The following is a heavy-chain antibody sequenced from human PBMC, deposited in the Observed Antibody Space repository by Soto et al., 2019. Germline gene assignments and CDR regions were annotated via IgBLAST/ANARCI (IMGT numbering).Heavy chain of an antibody. CDR3: ARAHDSSGYYYTPLDY. V-gene: IGHV3-30-3*01. CDR1: GFTFSSYA. Sequence: GGSLRLSCAASGFTFSSYAMHWVRQAPGKGLEWVAVISYDGSNKYYADSVKGRFTISRDNSKNTLYLQMNSLRAEDTAVYYCARAHDSSGYYYTPLDYWGQGTLVTVSS. CDR2: ISYDGSNK. J-gene: IGHJ4*02. D-gene: IGHD3-22*01.